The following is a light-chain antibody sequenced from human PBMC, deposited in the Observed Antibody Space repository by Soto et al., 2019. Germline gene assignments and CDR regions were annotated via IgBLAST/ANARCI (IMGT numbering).Light chain of an antibody. J-gene: IGKJ3*01. Sequence: DIQLTQSPSLLSASVGDRVTITCRASQGLSDNLAWYQQEPGKAPKLLIYTASTLQSGVPSRFSGSDSGTEFTHAISSLQPEDFATYYCQHFYGGPFFFSFGPGTKWDIK. CDR1: QGLSDN. CDR2: TAS. CDR3: QHFYGGPFFFS. V-gene: IGKV1-9*01.